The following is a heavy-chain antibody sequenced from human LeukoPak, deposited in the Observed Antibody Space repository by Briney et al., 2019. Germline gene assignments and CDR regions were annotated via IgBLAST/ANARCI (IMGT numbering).Heavy chain of an antibody. D-gene: IGHD1-26*01. J-gene: IGHJ3*02. V-gene: IGHV4-61*08. CDR1: GGSISSGGYY. CDR2: VSYSGST. Sequence: PSQTLSLTCAVSGGSISSGGYYWSWVRQPPGKGLEWIGYVSYSGSTNYNPSLKSRVTISVDTSKNQFSLKLSSVTAADTAVYYCARVYSGSYFDAFDIWGQGTMVTVSS. CDR3: ARVYSGSYFDAFDI.